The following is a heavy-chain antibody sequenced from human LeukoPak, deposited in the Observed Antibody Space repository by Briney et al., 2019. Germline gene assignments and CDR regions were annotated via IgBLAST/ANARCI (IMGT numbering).Heavy chain of an antibody. CDR1: RFTFANYW. V-gene: IGHV3-21*01. J-gene: IGHJ5*02. CDR2: ISSSSSYI. CDR3: ARERAAGAPIPPFRPEFDP. Sequence: GGSLRLSCTASRFTFANYWMNWVRQAPGKGLEWVSSISSSSSYIYCADSVKGRFTISRDNAKNSLYLQMNSLRAEDTAVYHCARERAAGAPIPPFRPEFDPWGQGTLVTVSS. D-gene: IGHD6-13*01.